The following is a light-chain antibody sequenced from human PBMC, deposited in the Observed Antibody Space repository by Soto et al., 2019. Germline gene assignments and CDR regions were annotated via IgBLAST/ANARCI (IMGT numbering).Light chain of an antibody. CDR1: QSISNR. CDR3: QHYGGMWT. CDR2: DAS. Sequence: DIQMTLSPSTLSASVGDRVTITCRASQSISNRLAWYQQKPGKAPKVLIYDASSLESGVPSRFSGSGSGTEFALTISSLQPDDFATYWCQHYGGMWTFGQGTKVDIK. J-gene: IGKJ1*01. V-gene: IGKV1-5*01.